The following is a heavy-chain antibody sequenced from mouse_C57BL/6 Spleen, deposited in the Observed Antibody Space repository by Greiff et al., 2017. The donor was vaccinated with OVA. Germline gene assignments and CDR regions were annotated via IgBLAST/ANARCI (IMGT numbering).Heavy chain of an antibody. CDR3: ARKITTVVGGYYYAMDY. Sequence: VQLQQSGAELMKPGASVQLSCKATGYTFTGYWIEWVKQRPGHGLEWIGEILPGSGSTNYNEKFKGKATFTADTSSNTAYMQLSSLTTEDSAIYYCARKITTVVGGYYYAMDYWGQGTSVTVSS. CDR2: ILPGSGST. J-gene: IGHJ4*01. CDR1: GYTFTGYW. D-gene: IGHD1-1*01. V-gene: IGHV1-9*01.